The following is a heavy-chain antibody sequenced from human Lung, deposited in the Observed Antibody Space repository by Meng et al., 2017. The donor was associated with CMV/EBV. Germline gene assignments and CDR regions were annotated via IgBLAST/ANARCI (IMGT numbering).Heavy chain of an antibody. V-gene: IGHV3-74*01. D-gene: IGHD3-3*01. J-gene: IGHJ4*02. CDR1: GFTFSKSW. Sequence: ESLKISCAASGFTFSKSWIHWVRQAPGKGLVWVSRINDDGSSTTYADSVKGRFTVSRDNAKDTLYLQMSSLRAEDTAVYYCATETFHDFGSGYVPFDYWGQGXLVTVSS. CDR2: INDDGSST. CDR3: ATETFHDFGSGYVPFDY.